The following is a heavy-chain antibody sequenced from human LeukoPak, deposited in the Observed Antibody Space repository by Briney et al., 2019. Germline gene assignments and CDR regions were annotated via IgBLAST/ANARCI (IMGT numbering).Heavy chain of an antibody. J-gene: IGHJ4*02. CDR1: GGSISRYY. V-gene: IGHV4-59*01. CDR2: IYYSGST. CDR3: ARLGGYYFDH. Sequence: PSETLSLTCTVSGGSISRYYWSWIRQPPGKGLEWIGYIYYSGSTNYNPSLKSRVTISVDTSKNQFSLKLTSMTAADTAVYYCARLGGYYFDHWGQGTLVAVSS. D-gene: IGHD3-22*01.